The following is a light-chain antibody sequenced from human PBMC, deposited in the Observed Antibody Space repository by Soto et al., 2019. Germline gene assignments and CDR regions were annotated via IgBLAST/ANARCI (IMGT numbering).Light chain of an antibody. CDR2: EVS. CDR3: SSYTSSGTLVV. J-gene: IGLJ2*01. V-gene: IGLV2-14*01. CDR1: SSDIGGYKY. Sequence: QSARTQPASESGSPGQSITISCTGTSSDIGGYKYVSWYQQHPGKAPKLMIFEVSNRPSGVSNRFSGSKSGNTASLTISGLQADDEAHYYCSSYTSSGTLVVFGGGTKLTVL.